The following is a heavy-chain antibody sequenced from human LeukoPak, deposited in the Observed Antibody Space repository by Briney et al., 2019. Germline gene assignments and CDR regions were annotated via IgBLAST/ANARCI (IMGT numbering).Heavy chain of an antibody. CDR2: IYHTGST. J-gene: IGHJ4*02. CDR1: GYSISRGYY. V-gene: IGHV4-38-2*01. CDR3: ARAGWIITSGIDY. Sequence: SETLSLTCGVSGYSISRGYYWAWIRQPPGKGLEWIGTIYHTGSTYYTPSLGSRVTISVDTSKNELSLNLNSVTAADTAVYYCARAGWIITSGIDYWGKGALVTVSS. D-gene: IGHD3-10*01.